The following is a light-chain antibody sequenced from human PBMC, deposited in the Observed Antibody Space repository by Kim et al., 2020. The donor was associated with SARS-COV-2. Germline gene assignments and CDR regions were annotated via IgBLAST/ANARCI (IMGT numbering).Light chain of an antibody. CDR2: EAF. J-gene: IGKJ2*03. CDR3: QQYGSSPYS. V-gene: IGKV3-20*01. Sequence: LSPGEIATLACRASQSVGSSLLAWYQQKPGQAPRLLIYEAFKRVAGIPDRFSGSGSGTDFTLTISRPEPEDFAMYYCQQYGSSPYSFGQGTKLGI. CDR1: QSVGSSL.